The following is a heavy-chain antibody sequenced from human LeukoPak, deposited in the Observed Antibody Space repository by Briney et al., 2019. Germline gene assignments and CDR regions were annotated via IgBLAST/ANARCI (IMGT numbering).Heavy chain of an antibody. V-gene: IGHV3-33*01. CDR2: IRYDGSNK. Sequence: PGGSLRLSCAASGFTFSSYGMHWVRQAPGKGLEWVAVIRYDGSNKYYADSVKGRFTISRDNSKNTLYLQMNSLRAEDTAVYYCARELIAVAGQSYYYYGMDVWGQGTTVTVSS. J-gene: IGHJ6*02. CDR3: ARELIAVAGQSYYYYGMDV. CDR1: GFTFSSYG. D-gene: IGHD6-19*01.